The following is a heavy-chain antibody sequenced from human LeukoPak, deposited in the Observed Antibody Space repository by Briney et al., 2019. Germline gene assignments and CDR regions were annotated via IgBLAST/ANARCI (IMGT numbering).Heavy chain of an antibody. V-gene: IGHV3-21*03. CDR2: ISSSSSYI. Sequence: GRSLRLSCAASGFTFSSYGMHWVRQAPGKGLEWVSSISSSSSYIYYADSVKGRFTISRDNAKNSLYLQMNSLRAEDTALYYCAKDVLAAAGTLFDYWGQGTLVTVSS. J-gene: IGHJ4*02. D-gene: IGHD6-13*01. CDR1: GFTFSSYG. CDR3: AKDVLAAAGTLFDY.